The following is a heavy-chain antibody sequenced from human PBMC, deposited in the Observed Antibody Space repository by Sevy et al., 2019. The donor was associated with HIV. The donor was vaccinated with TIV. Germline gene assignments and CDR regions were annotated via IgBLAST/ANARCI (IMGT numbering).Heavy chain of an antibody. Sequence: GESLKISCKGSGYIFKNYWIGWVRQVPGKGLEWMGIFYPGNSDVRYSPSFQGHVSSSADKSISAAYLQWRSLKASDTAMYFCARGLYYFDSSGYSDGFDIWGQGTMVTVSS. D-gene: IGHD3-22*01. V-gene: IGHV5-51*01. J-gene: IGHJ3*02. CDR1: GYIFKNYW. CDR3: ARGLYYFDSSGYSDGFDI. CDR2: FYPGNSDV.